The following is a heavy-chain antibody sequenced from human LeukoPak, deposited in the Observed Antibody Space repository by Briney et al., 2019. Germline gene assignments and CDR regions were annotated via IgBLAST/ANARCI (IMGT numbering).Heavy chain of an antibody. CDR3: AKDRRYSSSSWFDP. Sequence: PAGGSLRLSCAASGFTFRTYAMSWARQAPGKGLEWVSGISGSGGSTYYADSVKGRFTISRDNSKNTLYLQMNSLRAEDTAVYYCAKDRRYSSSSWFDPWGQGTLVTVSS. V-gene: IGHV3-23*01. CDR1: GFTFRTYA. D-gene: IGHD6-13*01. J-gene: IGHJ5*02. CDR2: ISGSGGST.